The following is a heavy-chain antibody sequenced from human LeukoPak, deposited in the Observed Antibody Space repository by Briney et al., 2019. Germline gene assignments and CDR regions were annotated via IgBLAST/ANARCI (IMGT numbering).Heavy chain of an antibody. D-gene: IGHD2-21*02. V-gene: IGHV4-30-2*06. J-gene: IGHJ4*02. CDR1: GGSISSGGYY. CDR2: INHSGST. Sequence: PSQTLSLTCAVSGGSISSGGYYWSWIRQSPGKGLEWIGEINHSGSTNHNPSLKSRVTISVDTSKNQFSLKLSSVTAADTAVYYCARSPPYIVVVTAIGFFDYWGQGTLVTVSS. CDR3: ARSPPYIVVVTAIGFFDY.